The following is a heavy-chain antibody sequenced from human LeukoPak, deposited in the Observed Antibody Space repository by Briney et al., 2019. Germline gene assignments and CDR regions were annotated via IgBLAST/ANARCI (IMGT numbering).Heavy chain of an antibody. CDR3: ARDHHDGDAFDI. Sequence: GGSLRLSCTASGFTFGDYAMSWVRQAPGKGLEWVSSISSSSSYIYYADSVKGRFTISRDNAKNSLYLQMNSLRAEDTAVYYCARDHHDGDAFDIWGQGTMVTVSS. CDR2: ISSSSSYI. J-gene: IGHJ3*02. D-gene: IGHD3-3*01. CDR1: GFTFGDYA. V-gene: IGHV3-21*01.